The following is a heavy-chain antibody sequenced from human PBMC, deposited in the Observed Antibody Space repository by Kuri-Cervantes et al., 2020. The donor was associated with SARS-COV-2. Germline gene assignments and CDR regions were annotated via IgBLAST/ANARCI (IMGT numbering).Heavy chain of an antibody. CDR2: ISASGGSP. D-gene: IGHD5-24*01. J-gene: IGHJ4*02. V-gene: IGHV3-23*01. Sequence: ETLSLTCAASGVTFNHYAMSWVRQAPGKGLEWVSAISASGGSPYYADSVKGRVTISRDNSKNTLYLQMNSLRTDDTAVYYCAKDTRWLQSYTFDYWGQGILVTVSS. CDR1: GVTFNHYA. CDR3: AKDTRWLQSYTFDY.